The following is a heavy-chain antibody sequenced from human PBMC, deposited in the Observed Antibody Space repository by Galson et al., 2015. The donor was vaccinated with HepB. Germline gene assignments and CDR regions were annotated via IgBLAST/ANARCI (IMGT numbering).Heavy chain of an antibody. J-gene: IGHJ5*02. Sequence: TLSLTCAVSGGSISSGGYYWSWVRQPPGKGLEWIGYIYYSGSTYYNPSLKGRVTISVDTSKNQFSLKLSSVTAADTAVYYCAIVVVAPGEGWFDPWGQGTLVTVSS. V-gene: IGHV4-30-4*01. CDR1: GGSISSGGYY. D-gene: IGHD2-15*01. CDR3: AIVVVAPGEGWFDP. CDR2: IYYSGST.